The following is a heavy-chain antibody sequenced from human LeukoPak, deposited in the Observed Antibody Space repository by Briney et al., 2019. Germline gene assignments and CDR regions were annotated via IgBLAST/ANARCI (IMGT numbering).Heavy chain of an antibody. V-gene: IGHV3-7*01. J-gene: IGHJ6*02. D-gene: IGHD3-22*01. CDR3: ARSGYYPDYYGMVV. CDR1: GFTFSSYW. CDR2: IKQDGSEK. Sequence: PGGSLRLSCAASGFTFSSYWMSWVRQAPGKGLEWVANIKQDGSEKYYVDSVKGRFTISRDNAKNSLYLQMNSLRAEDTAVYYCARSGYYPDYYGMVVWGQGTTVTVSS.